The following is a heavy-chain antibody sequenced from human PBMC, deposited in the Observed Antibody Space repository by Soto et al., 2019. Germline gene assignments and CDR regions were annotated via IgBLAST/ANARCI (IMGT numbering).Heavy chain of an antibody. CDR1: GYTFTGYY. CDR3: ARGQDYYYHYGMDV. J-gene: IGHJ6*02. V-gene: IGHV1-2*04. CDR2: INPNSGGT. Sequence: ASVKVSCKASGYTFTGYYMHWVRQAPGQGLEWMGWINPNSGGTNYAQKFQGWVTMTRDTSISTAYMELSRLRSDDTAVYYCARGQDYYYHYGMDVWGQGTTVTVSS.